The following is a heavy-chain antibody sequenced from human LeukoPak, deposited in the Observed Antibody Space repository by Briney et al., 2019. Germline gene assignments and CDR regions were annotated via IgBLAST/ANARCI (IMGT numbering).Heavy chain of an antibody. V-gene: IGHV3-9*01. CDR3: ARALYNHGWFPDYFDY. CDR1: GFTFDDYA. D-gene: IGHD6-19*01. J-gene: IGHJ4*02. CDR2: ISWNSGSI. Sequence: GGSLRLSCAASGFTFDDYAMHWVRQAPGKGLEWVSGISWNSGSIGYADSVKGRFIISRDNAKNSLYLQMDSLGAEDTAMYYCARALYNHGWFPDYFDYWGQGALVTVSS.